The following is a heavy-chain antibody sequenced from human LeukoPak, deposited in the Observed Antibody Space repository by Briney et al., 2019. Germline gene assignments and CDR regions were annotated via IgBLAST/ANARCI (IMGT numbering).Heavy chain of an antibody. D-gene: IGHD3-10*01. J-gene: IGHJ4*02. CDR2: IWYDGSNK. CDR3: VRDYHGSGPDY. Sequence: PGRSLRLSRTASGFSFNSHGMHWVRQAPGKGLEWVAVIWYDGSNKYYADSVKGRFTISRDNSKNTVDLQMNSLRAEDTAVYYCVRDYHGSGPDYWGQGTLVTVSS. CDR1: GFSFNSHG. V-gene: IGHV3-33*01.